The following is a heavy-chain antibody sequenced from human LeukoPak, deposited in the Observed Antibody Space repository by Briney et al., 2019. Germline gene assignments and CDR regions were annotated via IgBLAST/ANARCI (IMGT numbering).Heavy chain of an antibody. CDR3: AKGGRDTGGNWFDP. CDR2: ISGSGGST. Sequence: GGSLRLSCGASGFTFDNFALSWVRQPPGKGLEWVSTISGSGGSTYYADSVKGRFTISRDNSKNTLYLQMNSPRAEDTAVYYCAKGGRDTGGNWFDPWGQGTLVTVSS. CDR1: GFTFDNFA. V-gene: IGHV3-23*01. D-gene: IGHD2-8*02. J-gene: IGHJ5*02.